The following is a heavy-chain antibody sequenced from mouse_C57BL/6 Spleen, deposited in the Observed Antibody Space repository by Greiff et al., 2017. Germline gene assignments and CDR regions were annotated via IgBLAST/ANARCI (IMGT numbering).Heavy chain of an antibody. CDR2: ISYDGSN. Sequence: EVKLQESGPGLVKPSQSLSLTCSVTGYSITSGYYWNWIRQFPGNKLEWMGYISYDGSNNYNPSLKNRISITRDTSKNQFFLKLNSVTTEDTATYYCAVPVVASRYAMDYWGQGTSVTVSS. D-gene: IGHD1-1*01. J-gene: IGHJ4*01. CDR1: GYSITSGYY. CDR3: AVPVVASRYAMDY. V-gene: IGHV3-6*01.